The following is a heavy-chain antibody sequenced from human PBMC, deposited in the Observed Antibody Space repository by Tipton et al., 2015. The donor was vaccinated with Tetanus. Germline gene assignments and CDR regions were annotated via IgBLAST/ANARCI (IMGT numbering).Heavy chain of an antibody. V-gene: IGHV3-74*01. D-gene: IGHD6-6*01. CDR3: ARDQGGGRVVRLNWFDP. J-gene: IGHJ5*02. Sequence: LSPTCAAPGFTFSTYWMHWVRQAPGKGLMWVSRINGHGTNTAYADSVKGRFTISRDNAKNTLYLQMNSLRAEDTAVYYCARDQGGGRVVRLNWFDPWGQGILVTVSS. CDR2: INGHGTNT. CDR1: GFTFSTYW.